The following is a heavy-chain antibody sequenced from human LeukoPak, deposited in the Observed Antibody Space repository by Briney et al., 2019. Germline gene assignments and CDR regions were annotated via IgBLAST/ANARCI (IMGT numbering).Heavy chain of an antibody. V-gene: IGHV3-66*01. Sequence: PGGSLRLSCAASGFTVSSNYLSWVRQAPGKGLEWVSVIYSGGSTYYADSVKGRFTISRDNSKNTLYLQMNSLRAEDTAVYYCARDGIAVAGQDYWGQGTLVTVSS. CDR3: ARDGIAVAGQDY. CDR1: GFTVSSNY. J-gene: IGHJ4*02. D-gene: IGHD6-19*01. CDR2: IYSGGST.